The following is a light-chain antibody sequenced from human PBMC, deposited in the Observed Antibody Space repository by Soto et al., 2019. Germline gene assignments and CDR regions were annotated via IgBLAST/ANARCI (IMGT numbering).Light chain of an antibody. CDR2: GAS. J-gene: IGKJ1*01. Sequence: EIVGTESPGTLSFSPGERATLYCSASQRVGSNYLAWYQQNPGQPPRLLIYGASARATGIADRFSGSGSGTDFTLPIRRLEPEDFAVYYCQQSGSSRWTFGQRTKV. CDR1: QRVGSNY. V-gene: IGKV3-20*01. CDR3: QQSGSSRWT.